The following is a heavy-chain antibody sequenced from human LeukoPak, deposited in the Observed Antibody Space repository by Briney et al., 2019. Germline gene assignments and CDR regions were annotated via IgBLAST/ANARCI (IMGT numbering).Heavy chain of an antibody. CDR2: ISSTSSTM. V-gene: IGHV3-48*02. J-gene: IGHJ1*01. Sequence: GGSLRLSCAASGFTFSSYSMNWVRQAPGKGLEWVSYISSTSSTMYYSDSVKGRFTISRDNAKNSLYLQMNSLRDEDTAVYYCARGCLYSSSWLEPYFQHWGQGTLVTVSS. CDR1: GFTFSSYS. CDR3: ARGCLYSSSWLEPYFQH. D-gene: IGHD6-13*01.